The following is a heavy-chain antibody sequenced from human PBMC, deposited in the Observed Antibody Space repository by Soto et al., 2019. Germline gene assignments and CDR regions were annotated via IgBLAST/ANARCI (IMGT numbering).Heavy chain of an antibody. Sequence: ASVKVSCKASGYTFTGYYMHWVRQAPGQGLEWMGWINPNSGGTNYAQKFQGRVTMTRDTSISTAYMELSRLRSDDTAVYYCARETGDYYDSSGTLNFGIWGQGTMVTV. V-gene: IGHV1-2*02. D-gene: IGHD3-22*01. J-gene: IGHJ3*02. CDR3: ARETGDYYDSSGTLNFGI. CDR1: GYTFTGYY. CDR2: INPNSGGT.